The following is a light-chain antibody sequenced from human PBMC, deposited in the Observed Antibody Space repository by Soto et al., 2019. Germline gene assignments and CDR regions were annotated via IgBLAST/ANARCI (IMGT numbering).Light chain of an antibody. CDR1: QSVSSY. Sequence: EIVLTQSPATLSLSPGERATLSCRASQSVSSYLNWYQQKPGQAPRLIMYGASNRATGIPDRFTGRGSGTDFTLTISRLDPEDFAVYYCHHYGGSQYTFGQGTKLEI. V-gene: IGKV3-20*01. CDR3: HHYGGSQYT. CDR2: GAS. J-gene: IGKJ2*01.